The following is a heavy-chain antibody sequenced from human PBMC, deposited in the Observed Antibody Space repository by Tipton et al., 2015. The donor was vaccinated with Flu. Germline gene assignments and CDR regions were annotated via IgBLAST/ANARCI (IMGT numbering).Heavy chain of an antibody. CDR3: ARSPGYYFDY. CDR1: GGSISSGTYY. V-gene: IGHV4-61*01. J-gene: IGHJ4*02. Sequence: TLSLTCTVSGGSISSGTYYWSWIRQHPGKGLEWIAYIYYSGSTNYNPSLKSRVTISVDMSKNQFSLKLNSVTAADTAVYYCARSPGYYFDYWGQGTVVTVSS. CDR2: IYYSGST.